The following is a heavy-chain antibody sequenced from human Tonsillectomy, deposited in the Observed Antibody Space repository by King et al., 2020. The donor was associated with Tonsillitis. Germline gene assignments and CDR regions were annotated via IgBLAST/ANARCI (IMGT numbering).Heavy chain of an antibody. V-gene: IGHV3-23*04. CDR2: ISGGGGDT. J-gene: IGHJ4*02. CDR3: AKVPGDFWSTSYYFDY. CDR1: GFTFTTSA. D-gene: IGHD3-3*01. Sequence: VQLVESGGGLVQPGGSLRLSCAASGFTFTTSAMSWVRQAPGEGLEGVSHISGGGGDTYYSDSVKGRFTVSRDKSKRTLYLLMNSLSPEDTAVYYCAKVPGDFWSTSYYFDYWGLGTLVTVSS.